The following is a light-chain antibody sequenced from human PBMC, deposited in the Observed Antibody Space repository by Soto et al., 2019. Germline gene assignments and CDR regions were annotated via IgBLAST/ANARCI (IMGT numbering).Light chain of an antibody. Sequence: SYELTQAPSVSVAPGQTARIACGGDSIETKSVNWYQQKAGQAPVLVVSGDSDRPSGIPERTFGSNSGNAATLTISRVEAGDEADYYCQVWDTGSNHYVFGTGTKLTVL. CDR2: GDS. CDR3: QVWDTGSNHYV. V-gene: IGLV3-21*02. J-gene: IGLJ1*01. CDR1: SIETKS.